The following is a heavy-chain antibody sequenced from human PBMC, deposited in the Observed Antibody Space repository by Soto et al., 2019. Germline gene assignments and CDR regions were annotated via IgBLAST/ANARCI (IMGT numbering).Heavy chain of an antibody. V-gene: IGHV1-69*02. Sequence: SVKVSCKASGGTFSSYTISWVRQAPGQGLEWMGRIIPNHGITNYAQKLQGRVTITTDTSTSTAYMELRSLRSDDTAVYYCARLLGLEDYWGQGTLVTVSS. CDR2: IIPNHGIT. D-gene: IGHD1-26*01. J-gene: IGHJ4*02. CDR3: ARLLGLEDY. CDR1: GGTFSSYT.